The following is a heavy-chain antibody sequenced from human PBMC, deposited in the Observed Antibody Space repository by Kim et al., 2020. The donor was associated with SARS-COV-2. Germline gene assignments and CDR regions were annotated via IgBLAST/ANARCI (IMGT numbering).Heavy chain of an antibody. Sequence: SETLSLTCAVYGGSFSGYYWSWIRQPPGKGLEWIGEINHSGSTNYNPSLKSRVIISVDTSKNQFSLKLSSVTAADTAVYYCARGPRMVRGAPPDYWGQGTLVTVSS. V-gene: IGHV4-34*01. CDR3: ARGPRMVRGAPPDY. CDR2: INHSGST. J-gene: IGHJ4*02. CDR1: GGSFSGYY. D-gene: IGHD3-10*01.